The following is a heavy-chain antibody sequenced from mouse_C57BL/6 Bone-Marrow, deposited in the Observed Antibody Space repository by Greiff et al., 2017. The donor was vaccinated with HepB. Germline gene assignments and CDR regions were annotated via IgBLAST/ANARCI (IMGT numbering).Heavy chain of an antibody. CDR1: GFTFSSYA. J-gene: IGHJ1*03. CDR3: ARALIHYYGSSWYFDV. V-gene: IGHV5-4*01. Sequence: DVQLVESGGGLVKPGGSLKLSCAASGFTFSSYAMSWVRQTPEKRLEWVATISDGGSYTYYPDNVKGRFTISRDNAKNNLYLQMSHLKSEDTAMYYCARALIHYYGSSWYFDVWGTGTTVTVSS. D-gene: IGHD1-1*01. CDR2: ISDGGSYT.